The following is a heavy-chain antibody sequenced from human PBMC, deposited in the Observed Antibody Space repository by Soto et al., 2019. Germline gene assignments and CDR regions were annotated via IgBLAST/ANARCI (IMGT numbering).Heavy chain of an antibody. V-gene: IGHV1-8*01. CDR3: VSRGYCSGGSCLLQN. J-gene: IGHJ4*02. Sequence: ASVKVSCKASGYTFTSYDINWVRQATGQGLEWMGWMNPNSGNTGYAQKFQGRVTMTRNTSISTAYMELSSLRSEDTAVYYCVSRGYCSGGSCLLQNWGQGTLVTVS. CDR2: MNPNSGNT. D-gene: IGHD2-15*01. CDR1: GYTFTSYD.